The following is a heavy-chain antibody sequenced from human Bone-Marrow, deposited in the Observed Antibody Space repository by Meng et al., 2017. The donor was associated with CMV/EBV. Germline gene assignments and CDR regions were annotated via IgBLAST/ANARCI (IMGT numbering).Heavy chain of an antibody. CDR2: ISYDGSNK. D-gene: IGHD2-2*02. Sequence: GESLKISCAASGFTFSSYAMHWVRQAPGKGLEWVAVISYDGSNKYYADSVKGRFTISRDNSKNTLYLQMNSLRAEDTAVYYCAKDQSCSSTSCYTQPDYWGQGTLVTVSS. V-gene: IGHV3-30-3*01. J-gene: IGHJ4*02. CDR3: AKDQSCSSTSCYTQPDY. CDR1: GFTFSSYA.